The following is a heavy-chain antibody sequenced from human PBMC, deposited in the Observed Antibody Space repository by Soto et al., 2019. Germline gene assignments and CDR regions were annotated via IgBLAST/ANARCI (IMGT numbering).Heavy chain of an antibody. CDR1: GFTFSSYS. Sequence: GGSLRLSCAASGFTFSSYSMNWVRQAPGKGLEWVSYISSSSSTIYYADSVKGRFTISRDNAKNSLYLQMNSLRAEDTVAYFCARGYCSSTSCPRDYWGQGTLVTVSS. D-gene: IGHD2-2*01. J-gene: IGHJ4*02. CDR2: ISSSSSTI. V-gene: IGHV3-48*01. CDR3: ARGYCSSTSCPRDY.